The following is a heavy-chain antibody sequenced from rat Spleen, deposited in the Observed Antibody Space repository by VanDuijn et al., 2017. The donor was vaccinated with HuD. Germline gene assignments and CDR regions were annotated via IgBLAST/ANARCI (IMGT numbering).Heavy chain of an antibody. Sequence: EVQLVESGGGLVQPGRSLKLFCAASGFTFSYYDMAWVRQAPTKGLEWVASISTGGGNTYYRDSVKGRFTISRDNAKSTLYLQMDSLRSEDTATYYCARQPSSITIAAISTSYYFDYWGQGVMVTVSS. CDR3: ARQPSSITIAAISTSYYFDY. CDR2: ISTGGGNT. D-gene: IGHD1-2*01. J-gene: IGHJ2*01. CDR1: GFTFSYYD. V-gene: IGHV5S23*01.